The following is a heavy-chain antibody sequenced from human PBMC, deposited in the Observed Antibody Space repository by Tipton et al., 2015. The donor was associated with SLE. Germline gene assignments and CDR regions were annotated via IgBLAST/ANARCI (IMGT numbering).Heavy chain of an antibody. CDR1: GGSISSYY. CDR2: IYYSGST. V-gene: IGHV4-59*01. Sequence: TLSLTCTVSGGSISSYYWSWIRQPPGKGLEWIGNIYYSGSTNYNPSLKSRITISVDTSKNQFSLKLNSVTAADAAVYYCARERSWDPLFGSWGQGTLVTVSS. CDR3: ARERSWDPLFGS. J-gene: IGHJ4*02. D-gene: IGHD6-13*01.